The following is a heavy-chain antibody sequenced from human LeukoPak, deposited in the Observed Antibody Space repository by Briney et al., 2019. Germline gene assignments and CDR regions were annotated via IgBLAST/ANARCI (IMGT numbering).Heavy chain of an antibody. CDR1: GYTFTGYY. Sequence: ASLMDSCRTSGYTFTGYYMHWVRQDPGQGLEWMGWINPTSGGTNYAQKFQCRVTMTRETSISAAYMERSRLISDDTAVYYCARAPSVARMITFGGVIAGFDYWGQGTLVTVSS. CDR2: INPTSGGT. V-gene: IGHV1-2*02. J-gene: IGHJ4*02. CDR3: ARAPSVARMITFGGVIAGFDY. D-gene: IGHD3-16*02.